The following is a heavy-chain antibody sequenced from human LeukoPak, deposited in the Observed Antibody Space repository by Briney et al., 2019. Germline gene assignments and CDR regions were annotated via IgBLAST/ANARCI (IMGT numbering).Heavy chain of an antibody. V-gene: IGHV4-39*07. D-gene: IGHD3-16*02. CDR1: GVSISSSNSY. CDR3: ARDSMITFGGSYRQDAFDI. Sequence: SETLSLTCTVPGVSISSSNSYWGWIRQPPGKGLEWIGSIYYSGNTYYNASLKSRVTISVDTSKNQFSLKLSSVTAADTAVYYCARDSMITFGGSYRQDAFDIWGQGTMVTVSS. J-gene: IGHJ3*02. CDR2: IYYSGNT.